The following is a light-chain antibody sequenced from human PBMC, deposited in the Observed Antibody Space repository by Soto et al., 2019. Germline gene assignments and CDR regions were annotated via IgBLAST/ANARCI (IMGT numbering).Light chain of an antibody. V-gene: IGLV2-23*01. Sequence: HSVLTQPASVSGSPGQSITISCTGTGSEIRSYNLVSWYQQHPGKVPKLMIYDGNKRPSGVSNRFSGSKSGNTASLTISGLQAEDEADYYCCSYAGSSPLLVFGGGTKLTVL. CDR1: GSEIRSYNL. J-gene: IGLJ2*01. CDR3: CSYAGSSPLLV. CDR2: DGN.